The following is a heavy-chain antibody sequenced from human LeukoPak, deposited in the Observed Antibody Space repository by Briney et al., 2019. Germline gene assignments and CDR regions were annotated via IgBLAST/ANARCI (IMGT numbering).Heavy chain of an antibody. CDR2: ISGSGGST. CDR3: AKEIRDVVVVAATIYLAIPPFDY. CDR1: GFTFSSYA. V-gene: IGHV3-23*01. D-gene: IGHD2-15*01. Sequence: PGGSLRLSCAASGFTFSSYAMSWVRQAPGKGLEWVSAISGSGGSTYYAGSVKGRFTISRDNSKNTLYLQMNSLRAEDTAVYYCAKEIRDVVVVAATIYLAIPPFDYWGQGTLVTVSS. J-gene: IGHJ4*02.